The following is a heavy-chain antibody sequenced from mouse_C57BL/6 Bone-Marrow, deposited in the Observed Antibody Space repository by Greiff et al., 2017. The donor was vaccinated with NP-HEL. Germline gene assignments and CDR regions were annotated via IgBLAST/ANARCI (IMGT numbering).Heavy chain of an antibody. D-gene: IGHD2-1*01. J-gene: IGHJ4*01. CDR3: ASKRGNYRGGNYAMDY. CDR2: IWSGGST. Sequence: QVQLKESGPGLVQPSQSLSITCTVSGFSLTSYGVHWVRQPPGKGLEWLGVIWSGGSTDYNAAFISRLSISKDNSKSQVFFKMNSLQADDTAIYYCASKRGNYRGGNYAMDYWGQGTSVTVSS. V-gene: IGHV2-4*01. CDR1: GFSLTSYG.